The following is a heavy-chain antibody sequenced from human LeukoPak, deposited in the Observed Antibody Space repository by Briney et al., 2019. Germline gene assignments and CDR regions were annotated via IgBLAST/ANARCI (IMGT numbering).Heavy chain of an antibody. CDR3: AKDEYSYGTYYYYGMDV. CDR2: ISDSGGST. CDR1: GFTFSSYA. D-gene: IGHD5-18*01. Sequence: GGSLRLSCAASGFTFSSYAMSWVRQAPGKGLEWVSAISDSGGSTYYADSVKGRFTISRDNSKNTLYLQMNSLRAEDTAVYYCAKDEYSYGTYYYYGMDVWGQGTTVTVSS. J-gene: IGHJ6*02. V-gene: IGHV3-23*01.